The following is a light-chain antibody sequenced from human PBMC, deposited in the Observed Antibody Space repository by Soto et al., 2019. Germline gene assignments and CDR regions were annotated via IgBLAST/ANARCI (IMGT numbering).Light chain of an antibody. V-gene: IGKV1-5*03. J-gene: IGKJ5*01. CDR3: QQYNSYPLT. CDR1: QSISSL. CDR2: KAS. Sequence: DIQMTQSPSTLSASVGDRVTITCRASQSISSLLAWYQQTPGRAPTLLIYKASTLEGGVPSRFSGSGSGTELPLTISSLQPNDFATYYCQQYNSYPLTFGQGTRLEIK.